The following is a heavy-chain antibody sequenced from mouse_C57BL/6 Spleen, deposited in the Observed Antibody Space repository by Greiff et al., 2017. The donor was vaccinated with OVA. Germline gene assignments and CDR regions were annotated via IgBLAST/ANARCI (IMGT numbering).Heavy chain of an antibody. CDR1: GYSITSGYD. CDR3: ARRDGNYGDWFAY. J-gene: IGHJ3*01. CDR2: ISYSGST. Sequence: DVKLVESGPGMVKPSQSLSLTCTVTGYSITSGYDWHWIRHFPGNKLEWMGYISYSGSTNYNPSLKSRISITHDTSKNHFFLKLNSVTTEDTATYYCARRDGNYGDWFAYWGQGTLVTVSA. D-gene: IGHD2-1*01. V-gene: IGHV3-1*01.